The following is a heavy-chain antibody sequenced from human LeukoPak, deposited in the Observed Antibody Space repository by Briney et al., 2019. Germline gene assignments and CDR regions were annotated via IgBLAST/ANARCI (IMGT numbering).Heavy chain of an antibody. V-gene: IGHV4-34*01. J-gene: IGHJ6*02. Sequence: SETLSLTCAVYGGSFSGYYWSWIRQPPGKGLEWLGEINHSGSTNYNPSLKSRVTISVDTSKNQFSLKLSSVTAADTAVYYCASSRLSRVVVPAAILYYYYGMDVWGQGTTVTVSS. D-gene: IGHD2-2*02. CDR2: INHSGST. CDR3: ASSRLSRVVVPAAILYYYYGMDV. CDR1: GGSFSGYY.